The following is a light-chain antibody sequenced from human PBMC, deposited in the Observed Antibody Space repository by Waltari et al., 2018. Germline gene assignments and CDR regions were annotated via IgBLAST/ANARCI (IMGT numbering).Light chain of an antibody. CDR1: SSDVGGHNS. J-gene: IGLJ3*02. CDR2: EVT. Sequence: QSALTQPPSASGSPGQSVAISCTGTSSDVGGHNSVSWYQLHPGKAPKLMISEVTNRPSGVPNRFSGSKSGNTASLTVSGLQAEDEADYYCSSYAGNNNVVFGGGTKLTVL. V-gene: IGLV2-8*01. CDR3: SSYAGNNNVV.